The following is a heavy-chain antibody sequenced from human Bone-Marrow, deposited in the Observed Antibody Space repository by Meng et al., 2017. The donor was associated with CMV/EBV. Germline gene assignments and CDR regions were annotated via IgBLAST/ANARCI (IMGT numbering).Heavy chain of an antibody. Sequence: SGPTLVNPTQTLTLTCTLSGFSLNTSGVGVDWIRQPPGKALEWLALIYWNDDKRYKSSLKSRLTITKDTAKNQVVLTMTNLDPVDTATYFCARSRGSGTSTSSYYYYGVDVWGQGTAVTVSS. CDR3: ARSRGSGTSTSSYYYYGVDV. CDR1: GFSLNTSGVG. V-gene: IGHV2-5*01. D-gene: IGHD2-2*01. CDR2: IYWNDDK. J-gene: IGHJ6*02.